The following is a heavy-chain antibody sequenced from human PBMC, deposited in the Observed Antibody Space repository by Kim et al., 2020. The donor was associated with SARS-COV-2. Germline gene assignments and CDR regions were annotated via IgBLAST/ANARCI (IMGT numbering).Heavy chain of an antibody. V-gene: IGHV3-74*01. CDR2: INSDGSST. CDR3: AKAVPKYYYDSSGYPDY. Sequence: GGSLRLSCAASGFTFSSYWMHWVRQAPGKGLVWVSRINSDGSSTSYADSVKGRFTIARDNAKNTLYLQMNSLRAEDTAVYYCAKAVPKYYYDSSGYPDYWGQGTLVTLSS. CDR1: GFTFSSYW. D-gene: IGHD3-22*01. J-gene: IGHJ4*02.